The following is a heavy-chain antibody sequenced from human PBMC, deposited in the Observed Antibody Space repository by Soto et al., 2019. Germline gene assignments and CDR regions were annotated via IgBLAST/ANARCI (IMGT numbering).Heavy chain of an antibody. D-gene: IGHD5-18*01. CDR1: GGSISSSSYY. Sequence: QLQLQESGPGLVKPSETLSLTCTVSGGSISSSSYYWGWIRQPPGQGLEWIGSIYYSGNTYYNRSLKRRVTISVDTSKNQFSLKLSSVTAAYTAVYYCARRRRGYSYADYWGQGTLVTVSS. CDR2: IYYSGNT. CDR3: ARRRRGYSYADY. J-gene: IGHJ4*02. V-gene: IGHV4-39*01.